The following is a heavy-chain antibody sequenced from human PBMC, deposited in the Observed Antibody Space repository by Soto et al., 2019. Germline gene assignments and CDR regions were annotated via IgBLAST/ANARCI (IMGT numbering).Heavy chain of an antibody. D-gene: IGHD6-6*01. CDR3: AREYSSSPPPDFRPNYYYYYGMDV. Sequence: SGGSLRLSCAASGFTFSSYAMHWVRQAPGKGLEWVAVISYDGSNKYYADSVKGRFTISRDNSKNTLYLQMNSLRAEDTAVYYCAREYSSSPPPDFRPNYYYYYGMDVWGQGTTVTVSS. CDR1: GFTFSSYA. CDR2: ISYDGSNK. J-gene: IGHJ6*02. V-gene: IGHV3-30-3*01.